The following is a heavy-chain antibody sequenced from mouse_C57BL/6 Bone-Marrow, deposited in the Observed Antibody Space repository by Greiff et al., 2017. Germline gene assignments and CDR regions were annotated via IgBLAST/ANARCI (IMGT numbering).Heavy chain of an antibody. Sequence: EVQRVESGGGLVQSGRSLRLSCATSGFTFSDFYMEWVRQAPGKGLEWIAASRNKANDYTTEYSASVKGRFIVSRDTSQSILYLQMNALRAEDTAIYYCARDYYGSSYGFAYWGQGTLVTVSA. D-gene: IGHD1-1*01. V-gene: IGHV7-1*01. CDR2: SRNKANDYTT. J-gene: IGHJ3*01. CDR3: ARDYYGSSYGFAY. CDR1: GFTFSDFY.